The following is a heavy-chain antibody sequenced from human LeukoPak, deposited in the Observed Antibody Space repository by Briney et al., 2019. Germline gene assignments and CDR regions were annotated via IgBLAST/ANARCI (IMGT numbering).Heavy chain of an antibody. D-gene: IGHD3-22*01. J-gene: IGHJ6*02. CDR1: GYTFTSYG. CDR3: ARCDSRASYSYGLDV. CDR2: ISAYNGNT. V-gene: IGHV1-18*01. Sequence: GASVKVSCKASGYTFTSYGFSWVRQAPGQGLEWMGWISAYNGNTNYAQKLQGRVTMTTDTSTSTAYMELRSLRSDHTAVYYCARCDSRASYSYGLDVWGQGTTVTVYS.